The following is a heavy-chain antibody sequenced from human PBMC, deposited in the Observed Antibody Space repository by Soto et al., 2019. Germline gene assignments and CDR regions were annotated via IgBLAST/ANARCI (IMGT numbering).Heavy chain of an antibody. Sequence: SENLSLTCAVYGGSFSGYFWSWIRQPPGKGLEWIGEINHSGSTNYIPSLKSRVTISIDTSKNQFSLKLNSVTAADTAVYYCARGRLLLGELSFNYLDFWGQGTLVTVSS. V-gene: IGHV4-34*01. J-gene: IGHJ4*02. CDR1: GGSFSGYF. CDR3: ARGRLLLGELSFNYLDF. D-gene: IGHD3-16*02. CDR2: INHSGST.